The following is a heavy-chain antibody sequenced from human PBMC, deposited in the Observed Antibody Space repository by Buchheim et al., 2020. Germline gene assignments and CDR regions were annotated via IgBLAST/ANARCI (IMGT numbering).Heavy chain of an antibody. D-gene: IGHD3-3*01. CDR2: IRYDGSNK. V-gene: IGHV3-30*02. Sequence: QVQLVESGGGVVQPGRSLRLSCAASGFTFSSYGMHWVRQAPGKGLEWVAFIRYDGSNKYYADSVKGRFTISRDNSKNTLYLQMNSLRAEDTAVYYCATGRYYDFWSGYPKALLLWGQGTL. CDR1: GFTFSSYG. CDR3: ATGRYYDFWSGYPKALLL. J-gene: IGHJ4*02.